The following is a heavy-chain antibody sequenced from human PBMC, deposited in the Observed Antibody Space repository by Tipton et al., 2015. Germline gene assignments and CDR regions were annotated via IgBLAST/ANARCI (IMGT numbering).Heavy chain of an antibody. CDR1: GGSISSGGYY. CDR2: IHYSGST. CDR3: ARLSPSVWGSYRSTYFDY. Sequence: TLSLTCTVSGGSISSGGYYWSWIRQHPGKGLEWIGYIHYSGSTHYNPSLNSRVTMSVDTSKNQFSLNLRSVSAADSAVYYCARLSPSVWGSYRSTYFDYWGQGTLVTVSS. D-gene: IGHD3-16*02. V-gene: IGHV4-31*03. J-gene: IGHJ4*02.